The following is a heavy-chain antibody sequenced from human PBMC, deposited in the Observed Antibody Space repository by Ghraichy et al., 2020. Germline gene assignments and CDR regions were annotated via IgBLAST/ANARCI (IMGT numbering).Heavy chain of an antibody. D-gene: IGHD2-2*01. V-gene: IGHV4-34*01. CDR1: GGSFSGYY. CDR3: ARGPLEVPAAMLYYYYYGMDV. J-gene: IGHJ6*02. Sequence: SETLSLTCAVYGGSFSGYYWSWIRQPPGKGLEWIGEINHSGSTNYNPSLKSRVTISVDTSKNQFSLKLSSVTAADTAVYYCARGPLEVPAAMLYYYYYGMDVWGQGTTVTVSS. CDR2: INHSGST.